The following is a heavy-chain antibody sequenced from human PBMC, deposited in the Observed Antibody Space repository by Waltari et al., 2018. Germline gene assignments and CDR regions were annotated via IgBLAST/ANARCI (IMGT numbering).Heavy chain of an antibody. CDR3: ARHGPYSSSWTLGAFDI. CDR2: IYYSGST. CDR1: GGSISSSSYH. V-gene: IGHV4-39*01. Sequence: QLQLQESGPGLVKPSETLSLTCTVSGGSISSSSYHWGWIRQPPGKGLEWIGSIYYSGSTYYNPSLKSRVTISVDTSKNQFSLKLSSVTAADTAVYYCARHGPYSSSWTLGAFDIWGQGTMVTVSS. J-gene: IGHJ3*02. D-gene: IGHD6-13*01.